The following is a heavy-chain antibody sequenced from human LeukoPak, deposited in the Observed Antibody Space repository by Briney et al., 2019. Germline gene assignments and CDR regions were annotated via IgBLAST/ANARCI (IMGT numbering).Heavy chain of an antibody. V-gene: IGHV3-30*18. CDR1: GFTFSDYY. CDR2: ISYDGSNK. Sequence: GGSLRLSCAASGFTFSDYYMSWIRQAPGKGLEWVAVISYDGSNKYYADSVKGRFTISRDNSKNTLYLQMNSLRAEDTAVYYCAKGALEWLLGIDYWGQGTLVTVSS. D-gene: IGHD3-3*01. CDR3: AKGALEWLLGIDY. J-gene: IGHJ4*02.